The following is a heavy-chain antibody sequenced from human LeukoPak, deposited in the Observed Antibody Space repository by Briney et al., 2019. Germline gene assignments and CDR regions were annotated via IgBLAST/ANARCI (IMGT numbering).Heavy chain of an antibody. Sequence: GGSLRLSCAASGFTFSDSAVHWVRQASGKGLEWVGRIRSKAKSYATAYAASVKGRFTISRDDSETTAYLQMNSLRAEDTAVYYCARDWPSFDYWGQGTLVTVSS. CDR3: ARDWPSFDY. J-gene: IGHJ4*02. CDR2: IRSKAKSYAT. CDR1: GFTFSDSA. V-gene: IGHV3-73*01. D-gene: IGHD3-9*01.